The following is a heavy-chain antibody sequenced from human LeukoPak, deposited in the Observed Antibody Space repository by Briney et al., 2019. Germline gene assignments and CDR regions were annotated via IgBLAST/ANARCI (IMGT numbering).Heavy chain of an antibody. D-gene: IGHD6-13*01. CDR2: IYYSGST. CDR3: ARRASSSGTRLRYFDY. Sequence: SETLSLTCTVSGGSISSSSYYWGWIHQPPGKGLEWIGSIYYSGSTYYNPSLKSRVTISVDTSKNQFSLKLSSVTAADTAVYYCARRASSSGTRLRYFDYWGQGTLVTVSS. V-gene: IGHV4-39*07. CDR1: GGSISSSSYY. J-gene: IGHJ4*02.